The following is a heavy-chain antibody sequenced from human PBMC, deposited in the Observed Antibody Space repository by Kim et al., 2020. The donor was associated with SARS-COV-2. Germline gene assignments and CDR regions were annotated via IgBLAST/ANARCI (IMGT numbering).Heavy chain of an antibody. Sequence: ASVKVSCKASGYTFNRNAMHWVRQAPGQGLEWMGWINAANGNTKYSQKFQGRVTITRDTSASTAYMDLSSLTSEDTAVYYCARELTSGPFFVYWGQGTLV. V-gene: IGHV1-3*01. J-gene: IGHJ4*02. CDR1: GYTFNRNA. CDR3: ARELTSGPFFVY. D-gene: IGHD2-15*01. CDR2: INAANGNT.